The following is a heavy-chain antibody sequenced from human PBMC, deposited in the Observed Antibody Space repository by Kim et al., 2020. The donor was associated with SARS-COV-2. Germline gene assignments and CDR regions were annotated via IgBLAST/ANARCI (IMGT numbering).Heavy chain of an antibody. CDR2: LWYDGSNE. CDR1: GFTFRNYG. CDR3: ARELGDNWFDP. J-gene: IGHJ5*02. D-gene: IGHD3-16*01. V-gene: IGHV3-33*01. Sequence: GGSLRLSCVASGFTFRNYGMHWVRQAPGKGLEWVAVLWYDGSNEYYADSVKGRFTISRDIPKNTLYLQMKNLRVDDTAVYYCARELGDNWFDPWGQGTLVTVSS.